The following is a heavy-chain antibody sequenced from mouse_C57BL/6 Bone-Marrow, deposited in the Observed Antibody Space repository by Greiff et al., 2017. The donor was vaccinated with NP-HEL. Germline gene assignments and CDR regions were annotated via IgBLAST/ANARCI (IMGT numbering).Heavy chain of an antibody. Sequence: VKLQQPGAELVKPGASVKVSCKASGYTFTSYWMHWVKQRPGQGLEWIGRIHPSDSDTNYNQKFKGKATLTVDKSSCTAYMQLSSLTSDDSAVYYCASITTVSHWYFDVWGTGTTVTVSS. CDR1: GYTFTSYW. D-gene: IGHD1-1*01. CDR2: IHPSDSDT. V-gene: IGHV1-74*04. CDR3: ASITTVSHWYFDV. J-gene: IGHJ1*03.